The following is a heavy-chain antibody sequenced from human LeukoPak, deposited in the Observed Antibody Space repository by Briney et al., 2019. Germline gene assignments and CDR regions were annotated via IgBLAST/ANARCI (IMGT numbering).Heavy chain of an antibody. V-gene: IGHV3-23*01. CDR3: AKSPSAAYFDY. D-gene: IGHD6-13*01. Sequence: GGSLRLSCAASGFTFSSYSMTWVRQAPGKGLEWVSAISGSGGSTYYADSVKGRFTISRDNSKNTLYLQMNSLRAEDTAVYYCAKSPSAAYFDYWGQGTLVTVSS. CDR2: ISGSGGST. J-gene: IGHJ4*02. CDR1: GFTFSSYS.